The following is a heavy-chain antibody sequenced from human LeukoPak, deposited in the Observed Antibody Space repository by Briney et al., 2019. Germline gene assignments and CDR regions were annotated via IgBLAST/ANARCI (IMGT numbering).Heavy chain of an antibody. CDR2: IYYSGST. CDR3: ARETVGATRTAADEAFDY. D-gene: IGHD1-26*01. V-gene: IGHV4-59*01. Sequence: SPSEALSLTGTVAGGAISRYYWSGMRQPPGKGLEGIGYIYYSGSTNYNPSLKSRVTISVDTSKNQFSLKLSSVTAADTAVYYCARETVGATRTAADEAFDYWGQGTLVTVSS. J-gene: IGHJ4*02. CDR1: GGAISRYY.